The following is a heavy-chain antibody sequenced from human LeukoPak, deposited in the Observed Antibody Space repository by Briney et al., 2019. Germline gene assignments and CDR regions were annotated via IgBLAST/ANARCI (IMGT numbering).Heavy chain of an antibody. CDR2: IYYSGST. Sequence: SETLSLTCTVSGGSISSYYWSWIRQPPGKGLEWIGYIYYSGSTNYNPSLKSRVTISVDTSKNQFSLKLSSVTTADTAVYYCATCSSSWEGGENWFDPWGQGTLVTVSS. V-gene: IGHV4-59*12. J-gene: IGHJ5*02. CDR1: GGSISSYY. D-gene: IGHD6-13*01. CDR3: ATCSSSWEGGENWFDP.